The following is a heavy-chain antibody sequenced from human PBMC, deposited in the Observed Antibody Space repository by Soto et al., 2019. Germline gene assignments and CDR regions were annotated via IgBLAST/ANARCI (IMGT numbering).Heavy chain of an antibody. CDR2: INPNSGGT. Sequence: ASVKVSCKASGYTFSDYYIHWVRQAPGQGLEWMGWINPNSGGTKYAPKFQGGVTMTRDTSITTAYMELSSLRSEDTAVYYCATKSGSYYSWSAFDIWGQGTMVTVSS. CDR3: ATKSGSYYSWSAFDI. D-gene: IGHD1-26*01. V-gene: IGHV1-2*02. J-gene: IGHJ3*02. CDR1: GYTFSDYY.